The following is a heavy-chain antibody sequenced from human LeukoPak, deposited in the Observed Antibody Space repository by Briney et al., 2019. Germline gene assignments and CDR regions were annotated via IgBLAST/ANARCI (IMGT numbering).Heavy chain of an antibody. V-gene: IGHV3-53*01. D-gene: IGHD6-13*01. J-gene: IGHJ4*02. Sequence: PGGSLRLSCAASGSIVSSNYMSWVRQAPGKGLEWVSVIYGGGSTYYAASVKGRFTISRDNSKNTLYLQMNSLRAEDTAVYYCARSRYSSSWFDYWGQGTLVTVSS. CDR3: ARSRYSSSWFDY. CDR1: GSIVSSNY. CDR2: IYGGGST.